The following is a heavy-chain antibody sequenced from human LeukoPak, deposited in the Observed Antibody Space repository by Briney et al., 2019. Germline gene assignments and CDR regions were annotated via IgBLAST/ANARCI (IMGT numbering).Heavy chain of an antibody. CDR1: GFTISSYS. Sequence: GGSLRLSCAASGFTISSYSMNWVRQAPGKGLEWVSYISSSSSTIYYADSVKGRFTISRDNAKNSLYLQMNSLRAEDTAVYYCARDSLGGYFRNAPDYWGQGTLVTVSS. J-gene: IGHJ4*02. CDR2: ISSSSSTI. CDR3: ARDSLGGYFRNAPDY. V-gene: IGHV3-48*01. D-gene: IGHD3-22*01.